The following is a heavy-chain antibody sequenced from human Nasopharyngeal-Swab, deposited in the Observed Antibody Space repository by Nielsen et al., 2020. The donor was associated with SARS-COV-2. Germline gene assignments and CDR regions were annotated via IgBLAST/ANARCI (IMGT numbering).Heavy chain of an antibody. Sequence: GESLKISCAASGFTFSDYYMSWIRQAPGEGLEWVSYISSSSSYTNYADSVKGRFTISRDNAKNSLYLQMNSLRAEDTAVYYCARGGSSFFDYWGQGTLVTVSS. J-gene: IGHJ4*02. D-gene: IGHD6-6*01. V-gene: IGHV3-11*06. CDR1: GFTFSDYY. CDR2: ISSSSSYT. CDR3: ARGGSSFFDY.